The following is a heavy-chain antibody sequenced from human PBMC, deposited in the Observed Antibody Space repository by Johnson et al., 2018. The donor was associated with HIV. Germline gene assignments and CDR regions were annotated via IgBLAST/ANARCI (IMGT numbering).Heavy chain of an antibody. D-gene: IGHD3-10*01. Sequence: VLLVESGGGLVQPGRSLRLSCPASVFTFDHYAMHWVRQGPGKGLDWFAGIGWAGFTIRHVDSVTGRFTFSRDDATNSLYLQMHSLRTEDTALYYCAKDHNYGSYLRAFDVWGQGTMVTVSS. CDR1: VFTFDHYA. CDR3: AKDHNYGSYLRAFDV. CDR2: IGWAGFTI. V-gene: IGHV3-9*01. J-gene: IGHJ3*01.